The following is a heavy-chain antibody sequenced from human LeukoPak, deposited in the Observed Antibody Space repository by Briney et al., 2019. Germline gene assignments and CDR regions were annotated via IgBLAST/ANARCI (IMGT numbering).Heavy chain of an antibody. Sequence: SETLSLTCTVSGVSVTSYYWSWLRQPAGKGLEWIGRIYTSGSTSYNPSLRSRLTMSVDTSKNQFSLNLSSVTAADTAVYFCARFTKDSSSSSGYYFDYWGQGTLVTVSS. J-gene: IGHJ4*02. CDR2: IYTSGST. V-gene: IGHV4-4*07. CDR3: ARFTKDSSSSSGYYFDY. D-gene: IGHD6-13*01. CDR1: GVSVTSYY.